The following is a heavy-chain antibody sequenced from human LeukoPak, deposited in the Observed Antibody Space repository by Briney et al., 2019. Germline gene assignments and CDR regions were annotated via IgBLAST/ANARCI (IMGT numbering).Heavy chain of an antibody. V-gene: IGHV4-31*03. Sequence: SETLSLTCTVSGGSISSGGYYWSWIRQHPGKGLEWIGYIYYSGSTYYNPSLKSRVTISVDTSKNQFSLKLSSVTAADTAVYYCARGSGGQWLVPFRYFDLWGRGTLVTVSS. CDR2: IYYSGST. D-gene: IGHD6-19*01. CDR1: GGSISSGGYY. CDR3: ARGSGGQWLVPFRYFDL. J-gene: IGHJ2*01.